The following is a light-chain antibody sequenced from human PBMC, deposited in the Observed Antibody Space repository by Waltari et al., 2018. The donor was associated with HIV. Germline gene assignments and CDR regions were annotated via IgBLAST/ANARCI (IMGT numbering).Light chain of an antibody. Sequence: SSELTQDPAVSVALGQTVSITCQGDSITHYSASWYQQRPGQAPLLVIYGKNNRPSGIPDRFSGSTSGNTASLTITGTQAEDEADYYCASRDSGGIHRYVFGIGTRVTVL. CDR2: GKN. V-gene: IGLV3-19*01. CDR3: ASRDSGGIHRYV. CDR1: SITHYS. J-gene: IGLJ1*01.